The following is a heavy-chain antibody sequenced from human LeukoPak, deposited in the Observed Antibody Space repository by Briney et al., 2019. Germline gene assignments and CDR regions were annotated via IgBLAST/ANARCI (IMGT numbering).Heavy chain of an antibody. Sequence: PGGSLRLSCAASGFTVSSNYMSWVRQAPGKGLEWVSVIYSGGSTYYAASVKGRFTISRHHYKNTPYLQMNSLRPEDTAVYYCARFSGSSGYYHDYWGQGTLVTVSS. V-gene: IGHV3-53*04. CDR3: ARFSGSSGYYHDY. CDR1: GFTVSSNY. J-gene: IGHJ4*02. D-gene: IGHD3-22*01. CDR2: IYSGGST.